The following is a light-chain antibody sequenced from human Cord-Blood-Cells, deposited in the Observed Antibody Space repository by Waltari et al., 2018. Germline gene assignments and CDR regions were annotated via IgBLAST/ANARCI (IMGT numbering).Light chain of an antibody. CDR3: QSYDSSNQV. CDR2: EDN. CDR1: SGTMPSNY. Sequence: NFMLTQPHSVSASPGKTVTISCTRSSGTMPSNYVKWYQQRPGSPPTTVIYEDNQRPSGVPDRFSGSIDSSSNSASLTISGLKTEDEADYYCQSYDSSNQVFGGGTKLTVL. V-gene: IGLV6-57*01. J-gene: IGLJ3*02.